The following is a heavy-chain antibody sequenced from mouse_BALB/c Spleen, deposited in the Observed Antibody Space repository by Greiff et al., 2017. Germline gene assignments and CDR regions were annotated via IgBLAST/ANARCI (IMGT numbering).Heavy chain of an antibody. J-gene: IGHJ3*01. CDR2: ILPGSGST. CDR3: ARGSTSTMITTWFAY. D-gene: IGHD2-4*01. V-gene: IGHV1-9*01. Sequence: VQLVESGAELMKPGASVKISCKATGYTFSSYWIEWVKQRPGHGLEWIGEILPGSGSTNYNEKFKGKATFTADTSSNTAYMQLSSLTSEDSAVYYCARGSTSTMITTWFAYWGQGTLVTVSA. CDR1: GYTFSSYW.